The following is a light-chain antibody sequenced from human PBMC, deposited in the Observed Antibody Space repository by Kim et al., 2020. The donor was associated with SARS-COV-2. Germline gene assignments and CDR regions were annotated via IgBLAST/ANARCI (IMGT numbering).Light chain of an antibody. CDR2: SDK. CDR3: QLGDISSTYWV. CDR1: AMPRQI. Sequence: SYELTQPPSVSVSPGQTARITCGGEAMPRQIVYWYQQRPGRAPVLVLYSDKERPSWIPERFSGSKSGTTVTLTISGVQAEDEADYYCQLGDISSTYWVFGGGTQLTVL. V-gene: IGLV3-25*03. J-gene: IGLJ2*01.